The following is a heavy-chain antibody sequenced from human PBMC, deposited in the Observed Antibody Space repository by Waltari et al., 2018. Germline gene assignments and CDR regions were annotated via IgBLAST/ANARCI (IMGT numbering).Heavy chain of an antibody. CDR3: AKALTLSSTWDMH. J-gene: IGHJ4*02. CDR1: GFTFSTYW. D-gene: IGHD6-13*01. V-gene: IGHV3-7*03. Sequence: EVQLVESGGGLVQPGGSLRLSCAASGFTFSTYWMGWVRQAPGKGLEWVANIKQDGSTKYYVDSVKGRFTISRDNSKNTLFLQMDSLRAEDTAVYYCAKALTLSSTWDMHWGQGTLVTVSS. CDR2: IKQDGSTK.